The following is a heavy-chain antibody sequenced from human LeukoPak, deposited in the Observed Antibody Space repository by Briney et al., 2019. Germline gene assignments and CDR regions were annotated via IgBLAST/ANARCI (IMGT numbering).Heavy chain of an antibody. J-gene: IGHJ3*02. CDR1: GFTFDDYG. CDR3: ARSGYSYGPSGDAFDI. D-gene: IGHD5-18*01. V-gene: IGHV3-20*04. Sequence: GGSLRLSCAASGFTFDDYGMSWVRQVPGKGLEWVSGINWNGSGAGYADSVKGRSTISRDNAKNSLYLQMNSLRAEDTAVYYCARSGYSYGPSGDAFDIWGQGTMVTVSS. CDR2: INWNGSGA.